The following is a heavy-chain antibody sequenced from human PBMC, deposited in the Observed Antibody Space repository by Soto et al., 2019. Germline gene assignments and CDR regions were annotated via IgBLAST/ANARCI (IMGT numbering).Heavy chain of an antibody. CDR1: GFTFTNYW. CDR3: AKHEGYCSSTTCSNFDS. Sequence: GESLKISCRGSGFTFTNYWIAWVRQMPGKGLEWMGIIYPGASDTSYSPSFQGQVTISADKSINTAYLHWSSLKASDTAMYYCAKHEGYCSSTTCSNFDSWGQGTMVTVSS. D-gene: IGHD2-2*01. CDR2: IYPGASDT. J-gene: IGHJ4*02. V-gene: IGHV5-51*01.